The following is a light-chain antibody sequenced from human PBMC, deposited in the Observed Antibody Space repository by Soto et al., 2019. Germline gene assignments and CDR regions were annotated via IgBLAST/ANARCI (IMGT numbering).Light chain of an antibody. CDR3: QHYSMSPWT. CDR2: GAS. CDR1: QTVSSTY. J-gene: IGKJ1*01. V-gene: IGKV3-20*01. Sequence: EIVLTQSSGTLSLSPGERATLSCTASQTVSSTYLAWYQQKPGQAPSLLIYGASSRATGIPDRFSGSGSGTDFTLTISRLEPEDSAVYYCQHYSMSPWTFGQGTKVEVK.